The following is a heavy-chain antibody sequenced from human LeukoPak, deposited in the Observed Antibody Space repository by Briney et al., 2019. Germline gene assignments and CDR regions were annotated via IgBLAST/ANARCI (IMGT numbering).Heavy chain of an antibody. J-gene: IGHJ4*02. D-gene: IGHD4-11*01. Sequence: ASVKISCKVSGYTFTDYYMHWVQQAPGKGLEWMGLVDTEDGETICAEKFQGRVTITADTSTDTAYMELSSLRSEDTAVYYCATGGVYSRGPYYFDYWGQGTLVTVSS. CDR2: VDTEDGET. CDR1: GYTFTDYY. CDR3: ATGGVYSRGPYYFDY. V-gene: IGHV1-69-2*01.